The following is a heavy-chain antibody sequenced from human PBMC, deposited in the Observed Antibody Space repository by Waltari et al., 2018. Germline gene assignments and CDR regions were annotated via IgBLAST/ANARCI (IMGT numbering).Heavy chain of an antibody. CDR2: ISHDGSNK. CDR3: AKGFYSSSSVFDY. D-gene: IGHD6-6*01. Sequence: QVPLTASGGGVVQPGRSLGLSSAASRSTFSINGRHWVRQAPGKGLEWVAVISHDGSNKYYADSVKGRFTISRDKSKNTLYLQMNNLRPEDTAVYYCAKGFYSSSSVFDYWGQGTLVTVSS. V-gene: IGHV3-30*18. J-gene: IGHJ4*02. CDR1: RSTFSING.